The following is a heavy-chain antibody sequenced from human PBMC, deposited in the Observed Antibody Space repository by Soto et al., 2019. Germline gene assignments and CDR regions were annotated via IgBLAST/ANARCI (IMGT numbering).Heavy chain of an antibody. CDR1: GFTFSSYA. Sequence: VGSLRLSCAASGFTFSSYAMSWVRQAPGKGLEWVSAISGSGGSTYYADSVKGRFTISRDNSKNTLYLQMNSLRAEDTAVYYCAKDPPHIVVVPAAISNWFDPWGQGTLVTVSS. D-gene: IGHD2-2*01. J-gene: IGHJ5*02. CDR2: ISGSGGST. CDR3: AKDPPHIVVVPAAISNWFDP. V-gene: IGHV3-23*01.